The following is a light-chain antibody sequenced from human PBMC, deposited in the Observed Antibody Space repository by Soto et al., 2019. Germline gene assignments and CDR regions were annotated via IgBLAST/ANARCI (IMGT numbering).Light chain of an antibody. CDR1: QSVSNTY. J-gene: IGKJ3*01. V-gene: IGKV3-20*01. Sequence: EIVLTQSPGTLSLSPGERATLSCRASQSVSNTYLAWYQQKPGQAPRVLIYGASSRATGIPERFSGSGSGTDFTLTISRLEPEDFAVYYCQQYGSSPAFGPGTKVDIK. CDR3: QQYGSSPA. CDR2: GAS.